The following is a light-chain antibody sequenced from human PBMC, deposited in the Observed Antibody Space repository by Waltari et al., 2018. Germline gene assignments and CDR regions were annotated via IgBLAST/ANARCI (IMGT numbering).Light chain of an antibody. CDR3: QQSVSNPSIT. CDR1: KNIANY. Sequence: DIQMTQSPSSLSASVGDRVTITCRAGKNIANYLHWYHQKPGEAPKLLIYAASNLQSGVPSRCSGSGSGTDFTLTISGLQPDDFSTYYCQQSVSNPSITFGQGTRLEIK. CDR2: AAS. V-gene: IGKV1-39*01. J-gene: IGKJ5*01.